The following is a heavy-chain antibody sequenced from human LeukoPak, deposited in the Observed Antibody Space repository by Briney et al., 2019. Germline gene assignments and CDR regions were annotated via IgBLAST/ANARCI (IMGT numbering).Heavy chain of an antibody. CDR2: ITGSGGRT. CDR3: AKDIPYSSTWSYGMDV. V-gene: IGHV3-23*01. D-gene: IGHD6-19*01. CDR1: GFTFSTFD. J-gene: IGHJ6*02. Sequence: GGSLRLSCAASGFTFSTFDMSWVRQAPGKGLEWVSTITGSGGRTFYVDSKKGRFTISRDNSKNTLYLQMNSLRAEDTAVYYCAKDIPYSSTWSYGMDVWGQGTTVTVSS.